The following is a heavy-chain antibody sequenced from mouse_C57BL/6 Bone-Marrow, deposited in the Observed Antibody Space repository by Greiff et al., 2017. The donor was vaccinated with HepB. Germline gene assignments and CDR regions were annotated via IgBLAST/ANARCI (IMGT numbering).Heavy chain of an antibody. CDR1: GYTFTSYG. CDR2: INPRSGNT. D-gene: IGHD2-3*01. CDR3: ARWLLRFAY. V-gene: IGHV1-81*01. J-gene: IGHJ3*01. Sequence: QVQLQQSGAELARPGASVKLSCKASGYTFTSYGISWVKQRTVQGLEWIGEINPRSGNTYYNEKFKGKATLTADKSSSTAYMELRSLTSEDSAVYFCARWLLRFAYWGQGTLVTVSA.